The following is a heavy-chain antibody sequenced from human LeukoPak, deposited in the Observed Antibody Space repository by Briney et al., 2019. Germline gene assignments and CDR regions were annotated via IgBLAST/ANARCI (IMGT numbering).Heavy chain of an antibody. J-gene: IGHJ4*02. D-gene: IGHD1-26*01. CDR1: GGSISSYY. V-gene: IGHV4-59*01. CDR2: MYYSGST. CDR3: ARDVGATPGYFDY. Sequence: PSETLSLTCAVYGGSISSYYWSWIRQPPGKGLEWIGYMYYSGSTNYNPSTNYNPSLKSRVTISVDTSKNQFSLKLSSVTAADTAVYYCARDVGATPGYFDYWGQGTLVTVSS.